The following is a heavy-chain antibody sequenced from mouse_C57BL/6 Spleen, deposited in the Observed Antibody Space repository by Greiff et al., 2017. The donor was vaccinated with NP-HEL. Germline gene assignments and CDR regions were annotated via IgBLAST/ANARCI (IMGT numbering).Heavy chain of an antibody. V-gene: IGHV1-52*01. Sequence: VQLQQPGAELVRPGSSVKLSCKASGYTFTSYWMHWVKQRPIQGLEWIGNIDPSDSETHSNQKFKDKATLTVDKSSSTAYMQLSSLTSEDSAVDYCARWGNEYDGYWGQGTTLTVSS. D-gene: IGHD2-4*01. CDR3: ARWGNEYDGY. CDR1: GYTFTSYW. CDR2: IDPSDSET. J-gene: IGHJ2*01.